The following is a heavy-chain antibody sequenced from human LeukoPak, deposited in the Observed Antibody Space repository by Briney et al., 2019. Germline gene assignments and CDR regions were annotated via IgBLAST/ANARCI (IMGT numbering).Heavy chain of an antibody. D-gene: IGHD1-26*01. CDR3: AKKSGGSYYWDY. CDR2: ISSSSSYI. Sequence: GGFLRLSCAASGFTFSSYSMNWVRQAPGKGLEWVSSISSSSSYIYYADSVKGRFTISRDNAKNSLYLQMNSLRAEDTAVYYCAKKSGGSYYWDYWGQGTLVTVSS. J-gene: IGHJ4*02. CDR1: GFTFSSYS. V-gene: IGHV3-21*01.